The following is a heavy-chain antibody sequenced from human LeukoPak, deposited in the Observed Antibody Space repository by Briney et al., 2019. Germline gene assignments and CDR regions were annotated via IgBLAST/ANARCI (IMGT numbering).Heavy chain of an antibody. CDR3: ARHPLQWERRGGMGV. V-gene: IGHV5-51*01. CDR1: GYSFTSYW. Sequence: GESLKISCKGSGYSFTSYWIGWVRQMPGKGLEWMGIIYPGDSDTRYSPSFQGQVTISADKSISTAYLQWSSLKASDTAMYYCARHPLQWERRGGMGVWGQGTTVTVSS. CDR2: IYPGDSDT. J-gene: IGHJ6*02. D-gene: IGHD1-26*01.